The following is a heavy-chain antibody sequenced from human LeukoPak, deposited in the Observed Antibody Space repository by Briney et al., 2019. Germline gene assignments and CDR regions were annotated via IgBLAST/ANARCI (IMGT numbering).Heavy chain of an antibody. CDR1: GGSISSYY. CDR3: AREDIVVVPAARYAFDI. CDR2: IYTSGST. Sequence: ASETLSLTCTVSGGSISSYYWSWIRQPAGEGLEWTGRIYTSGSTNYNPSLKSRVTMSVDTSKNQFSLKLSSVTAADTAVYYCAREDIVVVPAARYAFDIWGQGTMVTVSS. D-gene: IGHD2-2*01. J-gene: IGHJ3*02. V-gene: IGHV4-4*07.